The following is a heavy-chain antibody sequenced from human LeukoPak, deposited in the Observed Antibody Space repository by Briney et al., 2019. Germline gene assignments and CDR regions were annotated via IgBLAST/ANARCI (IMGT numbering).Heavy chain of an antibody. Sequence: SAGSLRLSCAASGFTFSSYAMHWVRQAPGKGLEWVAVVSYDGSYEYYADSVKGRFTISRDNSKNTLYLQMNSLGVEDTAVYYCVVLGRDYGDNLDYWGQGTLVTVSS. V-gene: IGHV3-30*04. CDR1: GFTFSSYA. J-gene: IGHJ4*02. CDR2: VSYDGSYE. CDR3: VVLGRDYGDNLDY. D-gene: IGHD4-17*01.